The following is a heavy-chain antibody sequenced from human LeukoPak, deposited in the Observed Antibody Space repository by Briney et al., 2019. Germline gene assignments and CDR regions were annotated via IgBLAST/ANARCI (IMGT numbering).Heavy chain of an antibody. J-gene: IGHJ4*02. CDR3: ARGRNGYSSGWCVY. CDR2: INHSGST. V-gene: IGHV4-34*01. D-gene: IGHD6-19*01. Sequence: SSETLSLTCAVYGGSFSGYYWSWIRQPPGKGLEWIGEINHSGSTNYNPSLKSRVTISVDTSKNQFSLKLSSVTAADTAVYYCARGRNGYSSGWCVYWGQGTLVTVSS. CDR1: GGSFSGYY.